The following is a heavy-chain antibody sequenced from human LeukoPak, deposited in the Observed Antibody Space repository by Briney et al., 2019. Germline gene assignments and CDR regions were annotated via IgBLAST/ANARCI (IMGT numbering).Heavy chain of an antibody. CDR3: ARDGATFSGYDWYYYMDV. CDR2: IKQDGSEK. J-gene: IGHJ6*03. Sequence: QAGGSLRLSCAASGFTFSSYAMHWVRQAPGKGLEWVANIKQDGSEKYYVDSVKGRFTISRDNAKNSMYLQMNSLRAEDTAVYYCARDGATFSGYDWYYYMDVWGKGTTVTVSS. V-gene: IGHV3-7*01. D-gene: IGHD5-12*01. CDR1: GFTFSSYA.